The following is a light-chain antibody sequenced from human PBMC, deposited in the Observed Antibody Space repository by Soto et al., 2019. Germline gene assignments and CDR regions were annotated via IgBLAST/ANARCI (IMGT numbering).Light chain of an antibody. CDR3: AAWDDSLYGYV. J-gene: IGLJ1*01. V-gene: IGLV1-44*01. Sequence: QSVLTQPPSVSGTPGQRVTISCSGSSSNLGGNTVNWYQQVPGTAPTLLIYTSNQRPSGVPDRFSGSKSGTSASLAISGLQSEDEADYYCAAWDDSLYGYVFGTGTKVTVL. CDR1: SSNLGGNT. CDR2: TSN.